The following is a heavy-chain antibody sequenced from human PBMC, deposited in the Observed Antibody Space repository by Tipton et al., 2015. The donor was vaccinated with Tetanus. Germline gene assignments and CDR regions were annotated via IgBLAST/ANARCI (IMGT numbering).Heavy chain of an antibody. CDR1: GGTFSSYA. CDR3: ARAGELLWFGELQYYYYMDV. CDR2: IIPIFGTA. Sequence: QLVQSGAEVKKPGSSVKVSCKASGGTFSSYAISWVRQAPGQGLEWMGGIIPIFGTANYAQKFQGRVTITADESTSTAYMELSSLRSEDTAVYYCARAGELLWFGELQYYYYMDVWGKGTTVTVSS. J-gene: IGHJ6*03. V-gene: IGHV1-69*01. D-gene: IGHD3-10*01.